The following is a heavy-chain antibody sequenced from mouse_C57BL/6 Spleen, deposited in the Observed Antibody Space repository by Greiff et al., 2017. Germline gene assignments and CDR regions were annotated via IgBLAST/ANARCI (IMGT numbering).Heavy chain of an antibody. CDR1: GFSLTSYG. CDR3: AEGGYSYFSYAMDY. Sequence: VQVVESGPGLVAPSPSLSISCTVSGFSLTSYGVSWVRQPPGKGLEWLGVIWGDGSTNYHSALISRLSISKDNSKSQVFLKLNSLQTDDTATDYCAEGGYSYFSYAMDYWGQGTSVTVSS. J-gene: IGHJ4*01. D-gene: IGHD2-3*01. V-gene: IGHV2-3*01. CDR2: IWGDGST.